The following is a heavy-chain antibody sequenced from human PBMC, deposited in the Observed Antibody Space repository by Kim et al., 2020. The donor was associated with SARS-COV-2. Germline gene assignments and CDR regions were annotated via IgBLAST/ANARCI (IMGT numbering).Heavy chain of an antibody. Sequence: SETLSLTCAVYGGSFSGYYWSWIRQPPGKGLEWIGEINHSGSTNYNPSLKSRVTISVDTSKNQFSLKLSPVTAADTAVYYCARADSPSYYYDSSGYPLDYWGQGTLVTVSS. D-gene: IGHD3-22*01. CDR3: ARADSPSYYYDSSGYPLDY. J-gene: IGHJ4*02. CDR1: GGSFSGYY. CDR2: INHSGST. V-gene: IGHV4-34*01.